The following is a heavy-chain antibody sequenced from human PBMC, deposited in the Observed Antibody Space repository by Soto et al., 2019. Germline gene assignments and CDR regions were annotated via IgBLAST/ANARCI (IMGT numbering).Heavy chain of an antibody. CDR1: GGSVSSVSYY. J-gene: IGHJ6*02. Sequence: SETLSLTCTVSGGSVSSVSYYWIWIRQPPGKGLEWIGYIYYSGSTNYNPSLKTRVTISVDTSKNQFSLTLRSVPAADTAVYFCARDARMPTYLGGYYYYGMDVWGQGTTVTVS. CDR2: IYYSGST. CDR3: ARDARMPTYLGGYYYYGMDV. V-gene: IGHV4-61*01. D-gene: IGHD2-15*01.